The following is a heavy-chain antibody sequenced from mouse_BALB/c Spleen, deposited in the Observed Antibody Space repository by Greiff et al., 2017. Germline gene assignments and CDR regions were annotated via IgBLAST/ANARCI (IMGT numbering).Heavy chain of an antibody. V-gene: IGHV2-9*02. CDR2: IWAGGST. Sequence: VHLVESGPGLVAPSQSLSITCTVSGFSLTSYGVHWVRQPPGKGLEWLGVIWAGGSTNYNSALMSRLSISKDNSKSQVFLKMNSLQTDDTAMYYCARDDGNYRAWFAYWGQGTLVTVSA. CDR3: ARDDGNYRAWFAY. J-gene: IGHJ3*01. D-gene: IGHD2-1*01. CDR1: GFSLTSYG.